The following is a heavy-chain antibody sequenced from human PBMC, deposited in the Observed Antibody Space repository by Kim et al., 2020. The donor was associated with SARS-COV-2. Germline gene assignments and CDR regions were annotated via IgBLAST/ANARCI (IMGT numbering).Heavy chain of an antibody. Sequence: DYAVSVKSRRTINPDTSKNQFSLQLNSVTPEDTAVYYCARNSGWYVSMDYWGQGTLVTVSS. J-gene: IGHJ4*02. D-gene: IGHD6-19*01. CDR3: ARNSGWYVSMDY. V-gene: IGHV6-1*01.